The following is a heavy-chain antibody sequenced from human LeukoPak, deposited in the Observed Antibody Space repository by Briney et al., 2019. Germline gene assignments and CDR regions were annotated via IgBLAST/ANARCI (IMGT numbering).Heavy chain of an antibody. CDR3: ARGDGSFDY. CDR1: EFTFSSYS. J-gene: IGHJ4*02. CDR2: ITNSGNSK. D-gene: IGHD5-24*01. V-gene: IGHV3-21*05. Sequence: GGSLRLSCAASEFTFSSYSMNWVRQAPGKGLEWVSYITNSGNSKSYADSVKGRFTISRDNAKNSLYLQMNSLRAEDTAVYYCARGDGSFDYWGQGTLVTVSS.